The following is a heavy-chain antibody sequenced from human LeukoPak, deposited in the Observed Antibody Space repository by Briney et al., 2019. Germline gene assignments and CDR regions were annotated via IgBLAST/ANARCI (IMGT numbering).Heavy chain of an antibody. D-gene: IGHD3-22*01. CDR3: ATDRDSSGFDAFDI. V-gene: IGHV4-59*01. J-gene: IGHJ3*02. CDR2: IYYTGST. CDR1: GGSINSYY. Sequence: SETLSLTCTVSGGSINSYYWSRIRQPPGKELEWIGCIYYTGSTNYNPSLKSRVTISVDTSKNHFSLNLSSVTAADTAVYYCATDRDSSGFDAFDIWGQGTMVTVSS.